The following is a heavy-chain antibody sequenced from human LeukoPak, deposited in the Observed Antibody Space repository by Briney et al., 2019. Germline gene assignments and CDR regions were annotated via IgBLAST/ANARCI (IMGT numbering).Heavy chain of an antibody. V-gene: IGHV3-73*01. CDR1: GFAFSGLD. J-gene: IGHJ4*02. CDR3: TSSLGYASSGLRFDS. D-gene: IGHD3-22*01. CDR2: IRSKATSYAT. Sequence: GGSLRLSCAASGFAFSGLDMHGVRQASGRGLEWVGRIRSKATSYATAYAASVKGRFTISRDDSKNTAYLQMNSLETEDTAVYYCTSSLGYASSGLRFDSWGQGTLVTVSS.